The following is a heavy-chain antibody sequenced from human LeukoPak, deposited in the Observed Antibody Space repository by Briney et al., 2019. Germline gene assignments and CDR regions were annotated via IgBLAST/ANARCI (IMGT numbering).Heavy chain of an antibody. D-gene: IGHD2-2*01. CDR1: GGSFSGYY. V-gene: IGHV4-34*01. CDR2: INHSGST. J-gene: IGHJ4*02. Sequence: EPSETLSLTCAVYGGSFSGYYWSWIRQPPGKGLEWIGEINHSGSTNYNPSLKSRVTISVDTSKNQFSLKLSSVTAADTAVYYCARGPRPPRTNFDYWGQGTLVTVSS. CDR3: ARGPRPPRTNFDY.